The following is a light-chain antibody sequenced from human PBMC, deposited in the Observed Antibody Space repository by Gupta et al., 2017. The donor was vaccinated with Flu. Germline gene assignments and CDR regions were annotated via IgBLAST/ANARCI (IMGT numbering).Light chain of an antibody. CDR3: QQEGSPPYT. CDR2: GAS. Sequence: ATLYLSPGERATRSCRASQSVRNNYLAWYQQKRGQAPRLLIQGASTRATGVPDRFSGGGSGTXFTLTIXRREPEDFAVFYCQQEGSPPYTFGXGTRMEIK. V-gene: IGKV3-20*01. J-gene: IGKJ2*01. CDR1: QSVRNNY.